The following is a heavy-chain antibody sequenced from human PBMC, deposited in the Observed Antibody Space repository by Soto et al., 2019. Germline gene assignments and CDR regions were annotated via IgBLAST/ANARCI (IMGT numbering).Heavy chain of an antibody. CDR2: ISWNSGSI. J-gene: IGHJ4*02. V-gene: IGHV3-9*01. CDR1: GFTFDDYA. D-gene: IGHD3-22*01. Sequence: EVQLVESGGGLVQPGRSLRLSCAASGFTFDDYAMHWVRQAPGKGLGWVSGISWNSGSIGYADSVKGRFTISRDNAKNSLYLQMNSLRAEDTALYYCAKDMGRYDSSGYRFDYWGQGTLVTVSS. CDR3: AKDMGRYDSSGYRFDY.